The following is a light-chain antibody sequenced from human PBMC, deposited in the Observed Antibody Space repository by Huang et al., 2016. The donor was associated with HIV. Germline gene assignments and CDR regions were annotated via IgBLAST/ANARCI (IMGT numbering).Light chain of an antibody. CDR3: QQYDNPVT. Sequence: DIQMTQSPSSLSASVGDRVTITCQASQDISHFLNWYQQKPGKAPKLLIYDASNLQTGVQSRFSGGGAGTDFIFTISSLQPEDIATYYCQQYDNPVTFGQGTKVEIK. V-gene: IGKV1-33*01. CDR1: QDISHF. J-gene: IGKJ2*01. CDR2: DAS.